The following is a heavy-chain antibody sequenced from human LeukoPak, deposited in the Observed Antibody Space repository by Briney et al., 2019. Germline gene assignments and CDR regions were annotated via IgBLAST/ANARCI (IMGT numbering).Heavy chain of an antibody. V-gene: IGHV1-18*01. Sequence: ASVKVSCKASGYIFTSYGIGWVRQAPGQGLEWMGWISAYNGNTNYAQKLQGRVTMTTDTSTSTAYMELRSLRSDDTAVYYCARRGRSQYYYYGMDVWGQGTTVTVSS. CDR1: GYIFTSYG. CDR3: ARRGRSQYYYYGMDV. CDR2: ISAYNGNT. J-gene: IGHJ6*02.